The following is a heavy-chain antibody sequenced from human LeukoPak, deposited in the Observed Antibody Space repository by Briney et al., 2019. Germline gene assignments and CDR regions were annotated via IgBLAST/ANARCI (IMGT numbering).Heavy chain of an antibody. J-gene: IGHJ4*02. D-gene: IGHD6-19*01. CDR2: INHSGST. CDR1: GGSFSGYY. V-gene: IGHV4-34*01. CDR3: ARIAVAGTIDY. Sequence: PSETLSLTCAVYGGSFSGYYWSWIRQPPGKGLERIGEINHSGSTNYNPSLKSRVTISVDTSKNQFSLKLSSVTAADTAVYYCARIAVAGTIDYWGQGTLVTVSS.